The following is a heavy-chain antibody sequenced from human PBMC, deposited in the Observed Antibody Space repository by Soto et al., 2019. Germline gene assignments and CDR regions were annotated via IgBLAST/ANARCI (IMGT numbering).Heavy chain of an antibody. CDR2: INTGTDNT. Sequence: QVQLVQSWAEVKKLGASVKVSCKASGYTFTDYAIHWVRQAPGQRLEWMGWINTGTDNTKYSQSFQGRVTITRDTSANTAYMELSSLRSEDTAVYYCARDRSTVVTDWGQGTLVTVSS. J-gene: IGHJ4*02. V-gene: IGHV1-3*04. D-gene: IGHD4-17*01. CDR1: GYTFTDYA. CDR3: ARDRSTVVTD.